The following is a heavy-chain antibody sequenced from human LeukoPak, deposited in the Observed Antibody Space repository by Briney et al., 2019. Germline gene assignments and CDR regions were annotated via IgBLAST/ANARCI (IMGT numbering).Heavy chain of an antibody. V-gene: IGHV3-23*01. CDR2: ISSSDSNT. J-gene: IGHJ4*02. CDR3: ANRLYTQGSYLFDY. Sequence: GGSLRLSCAASGFTFSIYDMTWVRQAPGKGLEWVSSISSSDSNTYYGDSVKGRFTISRDNSKHTVYLQVNSLRAEDTALYYCANRLYTQGSYLFDYWGQGTLVTVSS. D-gene: IGHD1-1*01. CDR1: GFTFSIYD.